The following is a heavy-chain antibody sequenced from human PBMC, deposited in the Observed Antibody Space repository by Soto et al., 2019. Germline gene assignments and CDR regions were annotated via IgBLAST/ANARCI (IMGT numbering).Heavy chain of an antibody. V-gene: IGHV3-53*01. D-gene: IGHD3-16*02. J-gene: IGHJ4*02. CDR3: VAGYTPSWSDYYFDS. CDR2: LYSGDTT. Sequence: VRLMESGGGLSHPGGSLTLSCAASGFSVSDKYMSWVRQAPGKGLECVSVLYSGDTTYYADSVKGRFIISRDDSKNTLHLQMNSLRGDDTAVYYCVAGYTPSWSDYYFDSWGQGSLVTVSS. CDR1: GFSVSDKY.